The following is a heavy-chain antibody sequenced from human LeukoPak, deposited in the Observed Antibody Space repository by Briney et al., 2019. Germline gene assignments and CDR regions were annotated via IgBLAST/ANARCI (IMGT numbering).Heavy chain of an antibody. J-gene: IGHJ4*02. V-gene: IGHV1-8*02. Sequence: ASVKVSCKASGYTFTSYGINWVRQATGQGLEWMGWMNPNSGNTGYAQKFQGRVTMTRNTSISTAYMELSSLRSEDTAVYYCARDPTYYYDSSGYGPYFDYWGQGTLVTVSS. CDR3: ARDPTYYYDSSGYGPYFDY. D-gene: IGHD3-22*01. CDR2: MNPNSGNT. CDR1: GYTFTSYG.